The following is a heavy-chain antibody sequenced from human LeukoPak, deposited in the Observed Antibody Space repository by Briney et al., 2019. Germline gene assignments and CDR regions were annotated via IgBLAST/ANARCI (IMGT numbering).Heavy chain of an antibody. CDR1: GFTFNTYS. V-gene: IGHV3-74*01. CDR2: INTNGSPT. D-gene: IGHD3-10*01. CDR3: AGDLISGSGSLGY. J-gene: IGHJ4*02. Sequence: GGSLRLSCVASGFTFNTYSMNWVRQAPGKGLVWVARINTNGSPTQYADSVTGRFTISRDNAKTTLYLQMNSLRDEDTAVYYCAGDLISGSGSLGYWGQGTLVTVSS.